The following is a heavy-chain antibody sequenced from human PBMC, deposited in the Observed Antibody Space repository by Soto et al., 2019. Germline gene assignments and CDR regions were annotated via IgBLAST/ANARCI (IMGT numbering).Heavy chain of an antibody. V-gene: IGHV3-30-3*01. CDR3: VRDKSPYSSGWHNPHFDS. J-gene: IGHJ4*02. CDR2: TSYDGSNK. Sequence: QVQLVESGGGVVQPGRSLRLSCAASGFTFSSYAMHWVRQAPGKGLEWVAVTSYDGSNKYYADSVKGRFTISRDNSTPLYLQMNSLRAEDTAVYYCVRDKSPYSSGWHNPHFDSWGQGTLVTVSS. CDR1: GFTFSSYA. D-gene: IGHD6-19*01.